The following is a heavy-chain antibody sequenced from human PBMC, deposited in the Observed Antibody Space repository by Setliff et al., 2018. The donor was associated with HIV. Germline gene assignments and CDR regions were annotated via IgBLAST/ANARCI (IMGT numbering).Heavy chain of an antibody. J-gene: IGHJ5*02. Sequence: GGSLRLSCAASGFTFSNAWMSWVRQAPGKGLEWVGRIKSKTAGGTTDYAAPVKGRFTISRDESKNTLYLQMNSLKTEDTAVYYCTAALQQQVVRWFDPWGQGTLVTVSS. D-gene: IGHD6-13*01. V-gene: IGHV3-15*01. CDR2: IKSKTAGGTT. CDR3: TAALQQQVVRWFDP. CDR1: GFTFSNAW.